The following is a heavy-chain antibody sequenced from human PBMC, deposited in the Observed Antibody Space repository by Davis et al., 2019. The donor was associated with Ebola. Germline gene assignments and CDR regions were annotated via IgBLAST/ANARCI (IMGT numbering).Heavy chain of an antibody. V-gene: IGHV1-24*01. Sequence: ASVKVSCKASGYTFTGYYMHWVRQAPGQGLEWMGGFDPEDGETIYAQKFQGRVTMTEDTSTDTAYMELSSLRSEDTAVYYCATRDDYGDYLRWFDPWGQGTLVTVSS. CDR3: ATRDDYGDYLRWFDP. CDR1: GYTFTGYY. J-gene: IGHJ5*02. D-gene: IGHD4-17*01. CDR2: FDPEDGET.